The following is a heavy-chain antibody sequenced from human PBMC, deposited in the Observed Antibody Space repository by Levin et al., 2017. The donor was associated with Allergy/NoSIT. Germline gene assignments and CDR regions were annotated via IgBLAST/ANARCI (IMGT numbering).Heavy chain of an antibody. J-gene: IGHJ6*02. CDR2: IWYDGSNK. CDR3: ARGGAAAGTFYYYYGMDV. CDR1: GFTFSSYG. D-gene: IGHD6-13*01. V-gene: IGHV3-33*01. Sequence: PGGSLRLSCAASGFTFSSYGMHWVRQAPGKGLEWAAVIWYDGSNKYYADSVKGRFTISRDNSKNTLYLQMNSLRAEDTAVYYCARGGAAAGTFYYYYGMDVWGQGTTVTVSS.